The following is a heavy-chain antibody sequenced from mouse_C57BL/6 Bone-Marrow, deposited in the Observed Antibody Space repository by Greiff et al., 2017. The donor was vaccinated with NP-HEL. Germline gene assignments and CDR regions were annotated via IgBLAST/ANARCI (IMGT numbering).Heavy chain of an antibody. CDR3: ARWDYYSNHWYFDV. V-gene: IGHV1-4*01. Sequence: LVESGAELARPGASVKMSCKASGYTFTSYTMHWVKQRPGQGLEWIGYINPSSGYTKYNQKFKDKATLTADKSSSTAYMQLSSLTSEDSAVYYCARWDYYSNHWYFDVWGTGTTVTVSS. J-gene: IGHJ1*03. D-gene: IGHD2-5*01. CDR2: INPSSGYT. CDR1: GYTFTSYT.